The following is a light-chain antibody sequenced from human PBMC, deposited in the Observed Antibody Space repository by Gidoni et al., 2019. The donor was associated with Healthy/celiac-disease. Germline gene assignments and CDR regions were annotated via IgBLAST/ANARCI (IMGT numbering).Light chain of an antibody. Sequence: QSALTPPASVSASPSQSITISCTGTSSDVGGYNYVSWYQQHPGKAPNLMIYEVSTRPAGVYNRFSGSKAGNTASLTIAGLQAEDEADYYCSSYTSRSSWVFGGGTKLTVL. CDR2: EVS. V-gene: IGLV2-14*01. J-gene: IGLJ3*02. CDR1: SSDVGGYNY. CDR3: SSYTSRSSWV.